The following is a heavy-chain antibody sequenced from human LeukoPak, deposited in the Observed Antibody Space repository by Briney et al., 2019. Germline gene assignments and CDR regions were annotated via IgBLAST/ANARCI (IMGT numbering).Heavy chain of an antibody. CDR3: ASRTGTVLRYFALDY. Sequence: GGSLRLSCAASGFTFSSYGMSWVRQAPGKGLEWISAISGSGGSTYYADSVKGRFTISRDNSKNTLYLQMNSLRAEDTAVYYCASRTGTVLRYFALDYWGQGTLVTVSS. CDR2: ISGSGGST. J-gene: IGHJ4*02. V-gene: IGHV3-23*01. D-gene: IGHD3-9*01. CDR1: GFTFSSYG.